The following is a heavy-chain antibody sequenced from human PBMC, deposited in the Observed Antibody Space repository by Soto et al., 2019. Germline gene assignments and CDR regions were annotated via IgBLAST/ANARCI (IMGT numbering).Heavy chain of an antibody. J-gene: IGHJ6*02. CDR3: ARDLTDRYIPTHYPYYYYGMDV. CDR2: FRTGGDDATT. Sequence: EVQLLESGGGLVQPGGSLRLSCAASGFTFSSYSMSWVRQAPGKGLEWVSGFRTGGDDATTYYADSVKGRFTISRDNSKNTLYLQMNSLRAEDTAVYYCARDLTDRYIPTHYPYYYYGMDVWGQGTTVTVSS. V-gene: IGHV3-23*01. D-gene: IGHD1-1*01. CDR1: GFTFSSYS.